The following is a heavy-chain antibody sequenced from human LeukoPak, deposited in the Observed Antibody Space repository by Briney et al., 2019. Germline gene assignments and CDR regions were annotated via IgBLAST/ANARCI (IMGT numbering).Heavy chain of an antibody. Sequence: GGSLRLSCAASGFTFSSYAMTWVRQAPGKGLEWVSAISRSGGTTFYADSVRGRFTISRDNSKNTLYLQMSSLRAEDTAVYYCARGSGSNYLDAFDIWGQGTMVTVSS. CDR2: ISRSGGTT. V-gene: IGHV3-23*01. D-gene: IGHD4-11*01. CDR1: GFTFSSYA. J-gene: IGHJ3*02. CDR3: ARGSGSNYLDAFDI.